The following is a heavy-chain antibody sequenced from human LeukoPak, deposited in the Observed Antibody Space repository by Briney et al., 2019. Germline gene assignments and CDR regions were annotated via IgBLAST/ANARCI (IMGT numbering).Heavy chain of an antibody. Sequence: SETLSLTCAVYGGSFSGYYWSWIRQPPGKGLEWIGEINHSGNTYYNASLKSQVSISIDTSKNQFSLRLTSVTAADTAVYYCARHSITMVRGANPREFAGFDYWGQGTLVTVSS. D-gene: IGHD3-10*01. CDR3: ARHSITMVRGANPREFAGFDY. J-gene: IGHJ4*02. V-gene: IGHV4-34*01. CDR1: GGSFSGYY. CDR2: INHSGNT.